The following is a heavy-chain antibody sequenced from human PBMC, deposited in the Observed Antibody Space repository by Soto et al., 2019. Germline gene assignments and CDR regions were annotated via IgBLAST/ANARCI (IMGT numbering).Heavy chain of an antibody. V-gene: IGHV1-8*01. CDR2: MNPNSGNT. Sequence: ASLKVSCKASGYTFTSYDINWVRQATGQGLEWMGWMNPNSGNTAYAQKFQGRVTMTRNTSISTAYMELSSLRSEDTAVYYCAMTYYYDSSDYFSAAFDIWGQ. J-gene: IGHJ3*02. CDR1: GYTFTSYD. D-gene: IGHD3-22*01. CDR3: AMTYYYDSSDYFSAAFDI.